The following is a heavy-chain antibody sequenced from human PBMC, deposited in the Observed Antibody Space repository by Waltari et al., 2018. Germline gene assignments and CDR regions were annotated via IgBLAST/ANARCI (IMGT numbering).Heavy chain of an antibody. J-gene: IGHJ6*03. D-gene: IGHD3-3*01. CDR2: IYTSGST. CDR3: ARDLIDFWSGYYYYCMDV. CDR1: GGSISSGSYY. Sequence: QVQLQESGPGLVKPSQTLSLTCTVSGGSISSGSYYWSCIRQPAGKGLEWIGRIYTSGSTNYNPSLKSRVTISVDTSKNQFSLKLSSVTAADTAVYYCARDLIDFWSGYYYYCMDVWGKGTTVTVSS. V-gene: IGHV4-61*02.